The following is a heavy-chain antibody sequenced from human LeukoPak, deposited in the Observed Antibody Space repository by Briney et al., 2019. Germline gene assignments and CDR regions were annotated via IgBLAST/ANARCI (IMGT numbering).Heavy chain of an antibody. CDR2: IYSRVT. CDR1: GDSITYFY. Sequence: PSETLSLTCSVSGDSITYFYWSWIRQAAGKGLEWIGRIYSRVTTYNPSLKSRVTMSADTSRNHVSLTLNSVTAADTAVYYCARDSGTTGEVKFDPWGQGTLVTVSS. J-gene: IGHJ5*02. D-gene: IGHD3-10*01. CDR3: ARDSGTTGEVKFDP. V-gene: IGHV4-4*07.